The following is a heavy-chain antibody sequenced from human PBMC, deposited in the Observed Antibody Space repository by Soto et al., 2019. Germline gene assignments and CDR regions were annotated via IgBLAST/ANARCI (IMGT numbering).Heavy chain of an antibody. Sequence: GGSLRLSCAASGFTFSSDWMHWFRQAPGKGLVWVSRIDSGGRTTTYADSAKGRFTISRDNAKSTLYLQMNGLRAEDTALYYCARWFTYGNFDYFDYWGQGTQVTVSS. J-gene: IGHJ4*02. D-gene: IGHD3-10*01. CDR2: IDSGGRTT. CDR3: ARWFTYGNFDYFDY. CDR1: GFTFSSDW. V-gene: IGHV3-74*01.